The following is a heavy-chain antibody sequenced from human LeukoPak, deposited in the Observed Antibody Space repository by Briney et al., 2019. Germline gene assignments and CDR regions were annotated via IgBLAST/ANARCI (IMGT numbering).Heavy chain of an antibody. V-gene: IGHV1-46*01. CDR3: ARVEAVAGPYGV. CDR2: INPSGGSA. Sequence: GASVKVSCKASGYTFTSYYMHWVRQAPGQGLEWMGIINPSGGSASYAQKFQGRVTMTRDTSTSTVYMEVSRLRSDDRAVYYCARVEAVAGPYGVWGQGTMVTVSS. CDR1: GYTFTSYY. D-gene: IGHD6-19*01. J-gene: IGHJ3*01.